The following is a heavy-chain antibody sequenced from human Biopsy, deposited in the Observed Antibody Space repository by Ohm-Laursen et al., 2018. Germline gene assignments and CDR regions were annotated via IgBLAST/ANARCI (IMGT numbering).Heavy chain of an antibody. D-gene: IGHD3-3*01. CDR3: ATPFQYYDSWGGYPPFDH. Sequence: SSVKVSCKASGGTFSNYAISWVRQAPGEGLEWMGGIIAASGLVNYAPKFQGRVSITADKSTTTAYMELSNLKSEDTAVYYFATPFQYYDSWGGYPPFDHWGQGTLVTVSS. J-gene: IGHJ4*02. CDR2: IIAASGLV. CDR1: GGTFSNYA. V-gene: IGHV1-69*17.